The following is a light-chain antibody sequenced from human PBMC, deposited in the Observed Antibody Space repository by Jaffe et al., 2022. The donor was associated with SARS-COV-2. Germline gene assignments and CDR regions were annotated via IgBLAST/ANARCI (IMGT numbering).Light chain of an antibody. J-gene: IGKJ2*01. V-gene: IGKV1-39*01. CDR3: QQSYTTPYI. CDR1: QSISTY. Sequence: DIQMTQSPSYVSASMGDRITITCRASQSISTYLNWYQQKPGKAPKLLIYSASTLQTGVSSRFSGSGSGTDFTLTISNLQSEDFASYYCQQSYTTPYIFGQGTEL. CDR2: SAS.